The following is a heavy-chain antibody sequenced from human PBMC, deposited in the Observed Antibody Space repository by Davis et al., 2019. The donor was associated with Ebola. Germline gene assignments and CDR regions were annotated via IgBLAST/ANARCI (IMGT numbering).Heavy chain of an antibody. CDR1: GFTFSTYT. J-gene: IGHJ4*02. Sequence: GSLRLSCAASGFTFSTYTMIWVRQAPGKGLERVSSISPNSNYIYDADSVRGRFTISRDDAKNSLYLQMNSLRGEDTAVYYCVRDRDFNVDYWGQGTLVTVSS. V-gene: IGHV3-21*01. CDR2: ISPNSNYI. CDR3: VRDRDFNVDY.